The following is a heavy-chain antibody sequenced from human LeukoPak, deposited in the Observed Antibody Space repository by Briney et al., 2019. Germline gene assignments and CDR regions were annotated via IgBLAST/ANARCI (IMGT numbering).Heavy chain of an antibody. CDR1: GYTFTSYD. J-gene: IGHJ4*02. V-gene: IGHV1-8*01. CDR3: ARFRGPGGDYFDY. D-gene: IGHD3-10*01. Sequence: GVSVKVSCRASGYTFTSYDINWVRQATGQGLEWMGWMNPNSGNTGYAQKFQGRVTMTRNTSISTAYMELSSLRSEDTAVYYCARFRGPGGDYFDYWGLGTLVTVSS. CDR2: MNPNSGNT.